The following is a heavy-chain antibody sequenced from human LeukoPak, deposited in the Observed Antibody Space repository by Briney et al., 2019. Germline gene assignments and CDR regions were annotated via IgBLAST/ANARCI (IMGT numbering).Heavy chain of an antibody. J-gene: IGHJ5*02. D-gene: IGHD6-13*01. CDR2: IYYSGST. CDR1: GGSISSGGYY. V-gene: IGHV4-31*03. Sequence: SQTLSLTCTVSGGSISSGGYYWSWIRQHPGKGLEWIGYIYYSGSTYYNPSLKSRVTISVDTSKNQFSLKLSSVTAADTAVYDCARGRYSSRSTASGNWFDPWGQGTLVTVSS. CDR3: ARGRYSSRSTASGNWFDP.